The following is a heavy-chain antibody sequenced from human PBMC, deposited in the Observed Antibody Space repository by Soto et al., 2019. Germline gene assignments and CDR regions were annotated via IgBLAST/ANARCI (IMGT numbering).Heavy chain of an antibody. D-gene: IGHD4-17*01. V-gene: IGHV3-23*01. CDR3: AKDPNGDYIGAFDD. Sequence: EVQLLESGGDLVQPGGSLRLSCAASGVAFSNYAVTWVRQAQGKGLEWVSSISGSGNIIYYADSVKGRFIISRDTSKNTLYLQMNSLRAEDTAVYYCAKDPNGDYIGAFDDWGQGTLVTVSS. CDR1: GVAFSNYA. J-gene: IGHJ4*02. CDR2: ISGSGNII.